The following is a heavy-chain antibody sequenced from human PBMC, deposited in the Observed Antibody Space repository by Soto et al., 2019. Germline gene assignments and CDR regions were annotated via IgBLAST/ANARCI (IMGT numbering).Heavy chain of an antibody. CDR1: GFTFSSYG. V-gene: IGHV3-33*01. Sequence: GGSLRLSCAASGFTFSSYGMHWVRQAPGKGLEWVAVIWYDGSNKYYADSVKGRFTISRDNSKNTLYLQMNSLRAEDTAVYYCAGMGQVQQGSVGYYDFWSGYYMEDYFDYWGQGTLVTVSS. J-gene: IGHJ4*02. CDR3: AGMGQVQQGSVGYYDFWSGYYMEDYFDY. CDR2: IWYDGSNK. D-gene: IGHD3-3*01.